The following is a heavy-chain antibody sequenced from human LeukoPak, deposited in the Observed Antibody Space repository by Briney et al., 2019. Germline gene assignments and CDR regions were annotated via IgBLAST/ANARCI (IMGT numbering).Heavy chain of an antibody. D-gene: IGHD3-10*02. Sequence: GTSLRLSCAASGFAFTSYGIHWLRQAPGKGLDWVAFIAYDGSLQYYGDSVKGRFTISRDNSENTVYLEMNSLRADDTAVYFCAKSLYTNLFGDVFDQWGQGTLVTLSS. J-gene: IGHJ4*02. CDR1: GFAFTSYG. CDR3: AKSLYTNLFGDVFDQ. V-gene: IGHV3-33*03. CDR2: IAYDGSLQ.